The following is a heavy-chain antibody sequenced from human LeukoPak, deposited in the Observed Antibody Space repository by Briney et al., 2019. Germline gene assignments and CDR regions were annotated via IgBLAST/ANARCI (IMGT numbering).Heavy chain of an antibody. D-gene: IGHD1-26*01. V-gene: IGHV4-39*01. CDR2: IYYSGST. Sequence: SETLSLTCTVSGGSISSSSYYWGWIRQPPGTGLEWIGSIYYSGSTYYNPSLKSRVTISVDTSKNQFSLKLSSVTAADTAVYYCARGRGSYYRYFDYWGQGTLVTVSS. CDR1: GGSISSSSYY. CDR3: ARGRGSYYRYFDY. J-gene: IGHJ4*02.